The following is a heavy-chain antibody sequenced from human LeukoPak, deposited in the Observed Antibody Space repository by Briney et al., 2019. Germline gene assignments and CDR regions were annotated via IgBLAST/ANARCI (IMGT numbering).Heavy chain of an antibody. V-gene: IGHV3-23*01. Sequence: PGASLRLSCAASGFTFSSHAMRWVRQAPGKGLEWVSSISYSGGSTYYADSVKGGVAISRDNSKNTLYLQMNSLRVENTAVYYCAKRNGQTVGATYYYYGMDVWGQGTTVTVSS. D-gene: IGHD1-26*01. J-gene: IGHJ6*02. CDR2: ISYSGGST. CDR3: AKRNGQTVGATYYYYGMDV. CDR1: GFTFSSHA.